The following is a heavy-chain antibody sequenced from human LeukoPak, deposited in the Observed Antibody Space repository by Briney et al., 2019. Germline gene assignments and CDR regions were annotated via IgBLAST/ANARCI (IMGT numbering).Heavy chain of an antibody. Sequence: PSETLSLTCAVYGGSFSGYYWSWIRQPPGKGLEWIGEINHSGSTNYNPSLKSRVTISVDTSKNQFSLKLSSVTAANTAVYYCARVHHDSSGYYYAWFDPWGQGTLVTVSS. CDR3: ARVHHDSSGYYYAWFDP. CDR1: GGSFSGYY. CDR2: INHSGST. J-gene: IGHJ5*02. V-gene: IGHV4-34*01. D-gene: IGHD3-22*01.